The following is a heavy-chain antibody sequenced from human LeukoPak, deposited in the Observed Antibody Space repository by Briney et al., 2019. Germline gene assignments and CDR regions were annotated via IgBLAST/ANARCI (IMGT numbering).Heavy chain of an antibody. CDR1: GFTVSSNY. J-gene: IGHJ4*02. CDR2: IYSGGST. D-gene: IGHD5-12*01. Sequence: GGSLRLSCAASGFTVSSNYMSWVRQAPGKGLEWVSVIYSGGSTYYADSVKGRFTISRDNSKNTLYLQMNSLRAEDTAVYYCARDLATIEDYWGQGTLATVSS. CDR3: ARDLATIEDY. V-gene: IGHV3-66*01.